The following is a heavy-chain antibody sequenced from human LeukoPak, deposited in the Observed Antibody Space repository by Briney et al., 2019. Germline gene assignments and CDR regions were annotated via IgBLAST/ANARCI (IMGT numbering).Heavy chain of an antibody. CDR3: AKERYCSGGNCYPDDN. V-gene: IGHV3-20*04. D-gene: IGHD2-15*01. J-gene: IGHJ4*02. Sequence: GGSLRLSCAASGFTFDDYGMSGVRQAPGKGLEWVSGIGGNGGSTGYADSVKGRFTISRDNSKNTLYLQMSSLRVEDTAIYYCAKERYCSGGNCYPDDNWGQGTLVTVSS. CDR1: GFTFDDYG. CDR2: IGGNGGST.